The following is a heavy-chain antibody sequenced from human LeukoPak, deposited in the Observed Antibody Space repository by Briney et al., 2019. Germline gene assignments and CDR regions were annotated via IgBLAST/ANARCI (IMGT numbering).Heavy chain of an antibody. CDR2: ISYDGSNK. J-gene: IGHJ3*02. Sequence: GGSLRLSCAASGFTFSSYAMHWVRQAPGKGLEWVAVISYDGSNKYYADSVKGRFTISRDNSKNTLYLQMNSLRAEDTAVYYCARDLKQLGARDAFDIWGQGTMVTVSS. D-gene: IGHD1-1*01. CDR3: ARDLKQLGARDAFDI. CDR1: GFTFSSYA. V-gene: IGHV3-30-3*01.